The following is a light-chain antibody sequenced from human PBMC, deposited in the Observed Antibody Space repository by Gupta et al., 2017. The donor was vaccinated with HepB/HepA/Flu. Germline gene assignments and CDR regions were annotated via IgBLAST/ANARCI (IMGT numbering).Light chain of an antibody. J-gene: IGLJ2*01. CDR2: DVS. V-gene: IGLV2-14*03. CDR3: SSYTSSNTVV. CDR1: SSDVGGYNY. Sequence: QSALTQPAYVFGSPGRSITISCTGTSSDVGGYNYVSWYQQHPGKAPKLMIYDVSNRPSGVSIRFSSSTSGNTASLTISGLQAEDEADYYCSSYTSSNTVVFGGGTTLTVL.